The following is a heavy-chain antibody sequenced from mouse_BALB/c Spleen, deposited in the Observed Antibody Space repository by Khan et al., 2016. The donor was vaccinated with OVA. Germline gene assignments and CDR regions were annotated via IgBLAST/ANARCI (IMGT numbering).Heavy chain of an antibody. Sequence: QVQLKESGPGLVAPSQSLSITCTVSGFSLSRYTIHWVRQPPGKGLEWLGMIWGGGGTDYNSALKSRLSIRKDNSKSQVLLQMSSLQTDDTAMYYCARAYYRFDGYYAMDYWGQGTSVTVAS. CDR3: ARAYYRFDGYYAMDY. J-gene: IGHJ4*01. CDR2: IWGGGGT. V-gene: IGHV2-6-4*01. CDR1: GFSLSRYT. D-gene: IGHD2-14*01.